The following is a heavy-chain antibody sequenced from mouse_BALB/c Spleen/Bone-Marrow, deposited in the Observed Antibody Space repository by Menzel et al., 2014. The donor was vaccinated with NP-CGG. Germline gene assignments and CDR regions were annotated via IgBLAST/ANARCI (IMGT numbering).Heavy chain of an antibody. V-gene: IGHV1-9*01. CDR1: GYTFSSYW. Sequence: SGAELMKPGASVKISCKATGYTFSSYWIEWVKPRPGHGLEWIGEILPGSGSIKYNEKFKGKATFTADTSSNTAYMQLSSLTSEDSAVYYCASPIYYGNYGFAYWGQGTLVTVSA. D-gene: IGHD2-1*01. CDR3: ASPIYYGNYGFAY. J-gene: IGHJ3*01. CDR2: ILPGSGSI.